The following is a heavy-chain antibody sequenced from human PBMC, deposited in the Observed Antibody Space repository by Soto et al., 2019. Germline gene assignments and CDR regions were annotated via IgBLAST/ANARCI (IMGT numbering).Heavy chain of an antibody. J-gene: IGHJ4*02. CDR1: GGSISSYY. CDR2: IYYSGSA. V-gene: IGHV4-59*08. CDR3: ARRADRWHAVVY. D-gene: IGHD2-15*01. Sequence: ADTLSLTCXVSGGSISSYYCTWTRPPPWKGLEWMGYIYYSGSANYNPSLKSRVTMSADKSIGTAFLQWSSVKGCDSARDYGARRADRWHAVVYWGQGTLVTVSS.